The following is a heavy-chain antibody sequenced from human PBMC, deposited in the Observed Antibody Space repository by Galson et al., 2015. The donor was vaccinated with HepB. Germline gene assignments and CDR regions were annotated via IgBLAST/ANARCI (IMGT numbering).Heavy chain of an antibody. Sequence: SLNVSCKASGYTFTGYSMHWVRQAPGQGLEWMGWINPNNGGTNYAQKFQGRVTMTRDTSISTAYMELSRLRSDDTAVYYCARGGSNGVVTAIIDYWGQGTLVTVSS. CDR2: INPNNGGT. J-gene: IGHJ4*02. D-gene: IGHD2-21*02. CDR1: GYTFTGYS. CDR3: ARGGSNGVVTAIIDY. V-gene: IGHV1-2*02.